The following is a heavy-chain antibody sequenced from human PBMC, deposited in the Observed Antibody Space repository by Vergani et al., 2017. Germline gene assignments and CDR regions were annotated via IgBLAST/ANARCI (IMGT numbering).Heavy chain of an antibody. CDR3: ARGARVGYCSGGSCYGLGY. CDR2: IYTSGST. V-gene: IGHV4-61*02. J-gene: IGHJ4*02. D-gene: IGHD2-15*01. CDR1: GGSISSGDYY. Sequence: QVQLQESGPGLVKPSQTLSLTCTVSGGSISSGDYYWSWIRQPAGKGLEWIGRIYTSGSTNYNPSLKSRVTISVDTSKNQFSLKLSSVTAADTAVYYCARGARVGYCSGGSCYGLGYWGQGTLVTVSS.